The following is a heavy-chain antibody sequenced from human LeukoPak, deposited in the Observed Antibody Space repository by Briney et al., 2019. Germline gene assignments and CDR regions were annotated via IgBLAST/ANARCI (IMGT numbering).Heavy chain of an antibody. D-gene: IGHD2-15*01. Sequence: PSETLSLTCAVYGGSFSGYYWSWIRQPPGKGLEWNGEINHSGSTNYNPSLKSRVTMSVDTSENQFSLRLSSVTAADTAVYYCAREKLLDGVADWGQGTLVTVSS. CDR2: INHSGST. CDR1: GGSFSGYY. J-gene: IGHJ4*02. V-gene: IGHV4-34*01. CDR3: AREKLLDGVAD.